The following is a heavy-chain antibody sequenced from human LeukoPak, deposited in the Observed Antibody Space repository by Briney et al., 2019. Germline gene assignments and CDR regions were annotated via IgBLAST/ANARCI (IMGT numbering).Heavy chain of an antibody. D-gene: IGHD3-9*01. CDR2: IRYDGSNK. J-gene: IGHJ4*02. CDR1: GFTFSSYG. V-gene: IGHV3-30*02. Sequence: GGSLRLSCAASGFTFSSYGVHWVRQAPGKGLEWVAFIRYDGSNKYYADSVKGRFTISRDNSKNTLYLQMNSLRAEDTAVYYCAKDRNQYFDPNFDYWGQGTLVTVSS. CDR3: AKDRNQYFDPNFDY.